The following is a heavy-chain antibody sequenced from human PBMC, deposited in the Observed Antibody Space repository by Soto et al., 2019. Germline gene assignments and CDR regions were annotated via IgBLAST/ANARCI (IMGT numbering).Heavy chain of an antibody. Sequence: PSETLSLTCAVSSGSISSSNWWSWVRQPPGKGLEWIGEIYHSGSTNYNPSLKSRVTISVDKSKNQFSLKLSSVTAADTAVYYCARGVATAVAGENWFDPWGQGTLVTVSS. CDR2: IYHSGST. CDR3: ARGVATAVAGENWFDP. D-gene: IGHD6-19*01. J-gene: IGHJ5*02. CDR1: SGSISSSNW. V-gene: IGHV4-4*02.